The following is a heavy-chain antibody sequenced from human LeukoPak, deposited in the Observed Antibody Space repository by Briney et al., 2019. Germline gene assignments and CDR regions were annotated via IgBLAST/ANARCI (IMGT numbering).Heavy chain of an antibody. CDR2: ISYSGST. V-gene: IGHV4-59*01. D-gene: IGHD3-22*01. Sequence: SETLSLTCTVSGGSISSYYWSWIRQPPGKGLEWIGYISYSGSTNYNPSLKSRVTISVDMSKNQFSLKLSSVTAADTAVYYCARVPNYYDSSGYRRNIYFDYWGQGTLDTVSS. CDR3: ARVPNYYDSSGYRRNIYFDY. CDR1: GGSISSYY. J-gene: IGHJ4*02.